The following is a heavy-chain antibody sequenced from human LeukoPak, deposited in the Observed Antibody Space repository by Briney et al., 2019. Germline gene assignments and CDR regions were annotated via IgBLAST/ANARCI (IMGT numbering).Heavy chain of an antibody. CDR2: ISWDGGST. CDR3: AKGLTWDSTSCSD. D-gene: IGHD2-2*01. Sequence: GGSLRLSCAASGFTFDDYAMHWVRQAPGKGLEWVSLISWDGGSTYYADSVKGRFTISRDNFKSTLYLQMNSLRAEDTAVYYCAKGLTWDSTSCSDWGQGTLVTVSS. J-gene: IGHJ4*02. V-gene: IGHV3-43D*04. CDR1: GFTFDDYA.